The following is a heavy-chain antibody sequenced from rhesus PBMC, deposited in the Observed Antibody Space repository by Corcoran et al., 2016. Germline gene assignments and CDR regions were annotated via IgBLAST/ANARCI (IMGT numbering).Heavy chain of an antibody. Sequence: QVTLTESGPALVKPTQSLTLTCTFAGFSISTSGLGVGWTRQPQGKALEWLALLYWDEDKYYSTSLKSRLTISKDTSKNQIFLTMTNMDPVDTATYYSARRHYSGSYYYFDYWGQGVLVTVSS. CDR3: ARRHYSGSYYYFDY. V-gene: IGHV2-174*01. CDR1: GFSISTSGLG. CDR2: LYWDEDK. D-gene: IGHD3-16*01. J-gene: IGHJ4*01.